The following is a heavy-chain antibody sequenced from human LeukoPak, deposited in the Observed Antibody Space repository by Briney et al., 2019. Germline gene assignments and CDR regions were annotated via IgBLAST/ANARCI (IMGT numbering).Heavy chain of an antibody. Sequence: ASVKVSCKASGYTFTGYYIHWVRQDPGQGLEWMGGISPNNGGTDYAQKFQGRITMTRDTSISTAYMELSSLRSDDTAVFYCARLGPGAIDFDYWGQGTLVTVSS. V-gene: IGHV1-2*02. CDR1: GYTFTGYY. J-gene: IGHJ4*02. CDR3: ARLGPGAIDFDY. CDR2: ISPNNGGT. D-gene: IGHD2-2*02.